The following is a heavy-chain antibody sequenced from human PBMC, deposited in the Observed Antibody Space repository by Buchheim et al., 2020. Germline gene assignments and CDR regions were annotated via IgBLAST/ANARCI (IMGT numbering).Heavy chain of an antibody. J-gene: IGHJ6*02. Sequence: QVQLVESGGGVVQPGRSLGLSCAASGFTFSHYAVHWVRQAPGKGLEWVAVISYDGSTIYYADSVKGRFTFSRDNSKNTLSLQMNSLRAEDTAVYYCARDRGSGWSYYYYGLDVWGQGTT. V-gene: IGHV3-30*04. CDR1: GFTFSHYA. CDR3: ARDRGSGWSYYYYGLDV. CDR2: ISYDGSTI. D-gene: IGHD6-19*01.